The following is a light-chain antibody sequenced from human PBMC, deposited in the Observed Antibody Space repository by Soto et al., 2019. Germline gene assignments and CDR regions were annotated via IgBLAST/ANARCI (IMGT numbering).Light chain of an antibody. CDR1: SSDVGAYNY. CDR2: EVS. J-gene: IGLJ2*01. CDR3: TSYTRTRNLL. V-gene: IGLV2-14*01. Sequence: QSVLTQPAPVSGSPGQSITISCTGTSSDVGAYNYVSWYQHHPGRVPKLIIFEVSHRPSGVSDRFSGSKSGNTASLTISGLQTEDEADYYCTSYTRTRNLLFGGGTKVTVL.